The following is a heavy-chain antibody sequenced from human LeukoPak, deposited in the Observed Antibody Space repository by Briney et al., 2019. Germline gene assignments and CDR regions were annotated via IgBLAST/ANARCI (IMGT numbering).Heavy chain of an antibody. Sequence: ASVKVSCTASGYTFTSYGISWVRQAPGQGLEWMGWISAYNGNTNYAQKFQGRVTMTTDTSTSTAYMELRSLRSDDTAVYCCARGTPSGTYLYWGQGTLVTVSS. CDR3: ARGTPSGTYLY. CDR1: GYTFTSYG. CDR2: ISAYNGNT. V-gene: IGHV1-18*01. D-gene: IGHD1-26*01. J-gene: IGHJ4*02.